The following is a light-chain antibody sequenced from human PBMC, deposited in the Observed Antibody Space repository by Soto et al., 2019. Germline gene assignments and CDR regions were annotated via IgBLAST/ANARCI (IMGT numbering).Light chain of an antibody. CDR2: DTS. CDR3: QQRSNWPLT. J-gene: IGKJ4*01. Sequence: IVLTQSPATLSFSPGDRATLSCRASQSVSSSLGRYQQKPGQAPRLLIYDTSNMATCIPARFSGSGSGTDFTLTISSLEPEDFAVYYCQQRSNWPLTFGGGTKVEIK. CDR1: QSVSSS. V-gene: IGKV3-11*01.